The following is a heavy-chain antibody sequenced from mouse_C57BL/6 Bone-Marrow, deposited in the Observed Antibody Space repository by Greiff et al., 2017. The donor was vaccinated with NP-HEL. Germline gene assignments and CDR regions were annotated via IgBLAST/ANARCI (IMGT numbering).Heavy chain of an antibody. D-gene: IGHD2-5*01. J-gene: IGHJ4*01. CDR1: GFTFSDFY. V-gene: IGHV7-1*01. Sequence: EVKVVESGGGLVQSGRSLRLSCATSGFTFSDFYMEWVRQAPGKGLEWIAASRNKANDYTTEYSASVKGRFIVSRDTSQSILYLQMNALRAEDTAIYYCARDGAYYSNPYAMDYWGQGTSVTVSS. CDR3: ARDGAYYSNPYAMDY. CDR2: SRNKANDYTT.